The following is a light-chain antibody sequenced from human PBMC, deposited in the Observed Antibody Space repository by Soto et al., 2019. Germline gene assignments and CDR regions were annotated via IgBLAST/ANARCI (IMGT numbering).Light chain of an antibody. Sequence: EVVLTQSPGTLSLSPGERATLSCRASQSVAANYLAWYQQKRGQAPRLLIYGASSRATGIPDRFSGSGSGPDFTLTISRLEPEDFSVYYCHQYGTAPLTFGPATKVDIK. CDR2: GAS. CDR3: HQYGTAPLT. J-gene: IGKJ3*01. V-gene: IGKV3-20*01. CDR1: QSVAANY.